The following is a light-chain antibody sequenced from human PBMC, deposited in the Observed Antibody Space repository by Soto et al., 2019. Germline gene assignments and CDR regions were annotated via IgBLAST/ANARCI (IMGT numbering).Light chain of an antibody. J-gene: IGLJ3*02. CDR3: QTWGTGIWV. V-gene: IGLV4-69*01. CDR2: LNSDGSH. Sequence: QSVLTQSPSASASLGASVKLTCTLSSGHSNYAITWHQLQPEKGPRYLMKLNSDGSHNKGDGIPDRFSGSTSGAERYLTISSLQSEDEADYYCQTWGTGIWVFGGGTKVTVL. CDR1: SGHSNYA.